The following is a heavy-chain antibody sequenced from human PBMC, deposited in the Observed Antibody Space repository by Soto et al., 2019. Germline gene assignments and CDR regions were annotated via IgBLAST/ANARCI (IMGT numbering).Heavy chain of an antibody. CDR1: GFTFSDYA. CDR3: ARDGGNICSGGSCYFQAPDY. J-gene: IGHJ4*02. D-gene: IGHD2-15*01. Sequence: EVVLLQSGGDLVQPGGSLRLSCAASGFTFSDYAMTWVRQAPGKGLEWVSDISDGDGDTHHADSVRGRFVISRDNSKNTLAVQMSSLRAEDTAVYYCARDGGNICSGGSCYFQAPDYWGQGTLVTVSP. CDR2: ISDGDGDT. V-gene: IGHV3-23*01.